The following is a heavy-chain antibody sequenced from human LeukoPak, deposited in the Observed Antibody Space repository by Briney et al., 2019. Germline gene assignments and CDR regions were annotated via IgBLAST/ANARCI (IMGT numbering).Heavy chain of an antibody. V-gene: IGHV1-8*03. Sequence: ASVKVSCKASGYTFTSYDINWVRQATGQGLEWMGWMNPNSGNTGYAQKFQGRVTITRNTSISTAYMELSSLRSEDTAVYYCARRVSSGSYWFNYYYYMDVWGKGTTVTVSS. CDR3: ARRVSSGSYWFNYYYYMDV. CDR2: MNPNSGNT. CDR1: GYTFTSYD. D-gene: IGHD1-26*01. J-gene: IGHJ6*03.